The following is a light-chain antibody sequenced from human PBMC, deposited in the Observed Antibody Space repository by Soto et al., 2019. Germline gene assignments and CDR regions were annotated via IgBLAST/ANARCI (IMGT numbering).Light chain of an antibody. J-gene: IGKJ1*01. Sequence: EIVMTQSPATLSVSPGERATLSCRASQSVSSNLAWYQQKPGQAPRLLIYGASTRATGIPARFSGSGSGTEFTLTITRLEPEDFAVYYCQQYDSSPPTFGQGTKVEIK. CDR3: QQYDSSPPT. V-gene: IGKV3-15*01. CDR1: QSVSSN. CDR2: GAS.